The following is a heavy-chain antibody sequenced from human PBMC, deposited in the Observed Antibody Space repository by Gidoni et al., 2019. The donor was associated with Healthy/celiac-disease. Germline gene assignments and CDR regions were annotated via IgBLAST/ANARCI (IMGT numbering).Heavy chain of an antibody. J-gene: IGHJ4*02. V-gene: IGHV4-34*01. CDR2: INHSGST. Sequence: GLEWIGEINHSGSTNYNPSLKSRVTISVDTSKNQFSLKLSSVTAADTAVYYCARGRDYWGQGTLVTVSS. CDR3: ARGRDY.